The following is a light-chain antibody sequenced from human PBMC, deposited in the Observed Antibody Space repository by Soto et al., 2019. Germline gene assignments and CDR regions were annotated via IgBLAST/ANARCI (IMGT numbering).Light chain of an antibody. CDR1: QSVPSTY. V-gene: IGKV3-20*01. CDR2: GVS. J-gene: IGKJ2*01. CDR3: QQYNDSPYA. Sequence: EMALTQSPGTLSLSPGERATLSCRASQSVPSTYLDWYQHKPAQAHRLLIYGVSRRATGIPDRFSGSGSGTDFTLTISRLEHDDFAVYYFQQYNDSPYAFGQGTKLEIK.